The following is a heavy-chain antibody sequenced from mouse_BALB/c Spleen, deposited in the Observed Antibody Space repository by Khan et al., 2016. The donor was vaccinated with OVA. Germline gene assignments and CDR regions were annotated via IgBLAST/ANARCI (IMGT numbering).Heavy chain of an antibody. CDR1: GFTFSSYG. Sequence: EVELVESGGDLVMPGGSLKLSCAASGFTFSSYGMSWVRQTPDKRLEWVAAISSGGSYTYYPDSLKGRFTISRDNAKNTLYLQMSSLKSEDTAMYYCARQPGYYEGSAMDYWGQGTSVTVSS. J-gene: IGHJ4*01. CDR2: ISSGGSYT. V-gene: IGHV5-6*01. CDR3: ARQPGYYEGSAMDY. D-gene: IGHD2-3*01.